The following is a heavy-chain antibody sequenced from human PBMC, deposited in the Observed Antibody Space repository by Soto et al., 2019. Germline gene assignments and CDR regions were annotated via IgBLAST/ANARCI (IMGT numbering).Heavy chain of an antibody. J-gene: IGHJ4*02. V-gene: IGHV1-3*01. Sequence: QVQVVQSGAEVKKPGASVKVSCKASGYALTSFALHWVRQVAGQRLEWMGWINAGNDNTKISQKFRGRVTIIRDTSANTVDMERSSLRSEDTALYYCARGDGKFPYFDYWGQGTLVTVSS. CDR2: INAGNDNT. CDR1: GYALTSFA. D-gene: IGHD3-16*01. CDR3: ARGDGKFPYFDY.